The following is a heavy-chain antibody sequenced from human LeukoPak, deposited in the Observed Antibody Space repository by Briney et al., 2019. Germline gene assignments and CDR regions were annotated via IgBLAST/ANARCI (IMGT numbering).Heavy chain of an antibody. Sequence: QAGGSLRLSCAASGFTFSSYAMSWVRQAPGKGLEWVSAISVSGSSTYYADSVKGRFTISRDSSKNMLHLQMNSLRAEDTAVYYCVKASTQYYFEYWGQGTLVTVSS. CDR1: GFTFSSYA. V-gene: IGHV3-23*01. CDR2: ISVSGSST. CDR3: VKASTQYYFEY. J-gene: IGHJ4*02.